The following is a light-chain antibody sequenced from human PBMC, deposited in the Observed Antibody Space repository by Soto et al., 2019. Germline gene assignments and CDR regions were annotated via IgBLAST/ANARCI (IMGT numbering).Light chain of an antibody. J-gene: IGLJ1*01. Sequence: QSALAQPASLSGSPGQSITISCTGTSGDIGCYDYVSWFQQHPGQAPKLIIFEVNKRPSGVSTRFSGSKSGSTAYLTISGLQVEDEAEYFCFSYTTSCTQVFXSGTKLTV. V-gene: IGLV2-23*02. CDR1: SGDIGCYDY. CDR3: FSYTTSCTQV. CDR2: EVN.